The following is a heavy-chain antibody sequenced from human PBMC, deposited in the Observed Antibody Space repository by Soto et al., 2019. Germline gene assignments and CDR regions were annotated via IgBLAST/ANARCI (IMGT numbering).Heavy chain of an antibody. D-gene: IGHD2-21*02. J-gene: IGHJ6*02. Sequence: GGSLRLSCAASGFTFSSYAMSWVRQAPGKGLEWVSAISGSGGSTYYADSVKGRFTISRDNSKNTLYLQMNSLRAEDTAVYYCAKDSAGDEVYYYYYGMDVWGQGTTVTVSS. CDR2: ISGSGGST. V-gene: IGHV3-23*01. CDR3: AKDSAGDEVYYYYYGMDV. CDR1: GFTFSSYA.